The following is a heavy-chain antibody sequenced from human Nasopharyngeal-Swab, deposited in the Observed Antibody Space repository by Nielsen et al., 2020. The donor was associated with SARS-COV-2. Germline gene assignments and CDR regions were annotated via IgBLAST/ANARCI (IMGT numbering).Heavy chain of an antibody. J-gene: IGHJ5*02. D-gene: IGHD6-13*01. Sequence: SETLSLTCTVSGGSISSSSYYWGWIRQPPGKGLEWIGSIYYSGSTYYNLSLKSRVTISVDTSKNQFSLKLSSVTAADTAVYYCARGDSSSPNWFDPWGQGTLVTVSS. CDR3: ARGDSSSPNWFDP. CDR1: GGSISSSSYY. CDR2: IYYSGST. V-gene: IGHV4-39*01.